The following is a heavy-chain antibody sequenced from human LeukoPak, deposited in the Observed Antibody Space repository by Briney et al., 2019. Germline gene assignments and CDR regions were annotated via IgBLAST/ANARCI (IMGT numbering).Heavy chain of an antibody. CDR1: GFTLSTYA. V-gene: IGHV3-23*01. Sequence: PGGSLRLSCAASGFTLSTYAMNWVRQAPGKGLEGVSGISAGGGSTYYADSVKGRFTISRDNSKNTLYLQMNSLRAEDTAVYYCARDSRPYTGSTDYWGQGTLVTVSS. CDR2: ISAGGGST. D-gene: IGHD5/OR15-5a*01. J-gene: IGHJ4*02. CDR3: ARDSRPYTGSTDY.